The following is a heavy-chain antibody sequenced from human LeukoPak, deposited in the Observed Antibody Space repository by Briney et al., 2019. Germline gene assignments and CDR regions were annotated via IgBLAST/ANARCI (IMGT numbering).Heavy chain of an antibody. J-gene: IGHJ4*02. CDR3: ATISINFDY. D-gene: IGHD3-3*02. CDR1: GXTXXSYX. CDR2: INPSGGST. V-gene: IGHV1-46*01. Sequence: VTVSFTASGXTXXSYXXHWVRQAPGQGLEWMGIINPSGGSTSYAQKFQGRVTMTRDTSTSTVYMELSSLRSEDTAVYYCATISINFDYWGQGTLVTVSS.